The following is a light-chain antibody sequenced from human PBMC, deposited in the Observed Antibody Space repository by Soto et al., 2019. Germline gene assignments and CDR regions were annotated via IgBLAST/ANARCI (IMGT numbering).Light chain of an antibody. CDR3: AAWDDSLSGYVV. CDR2: DNN. Sequence: QSVLTQPPSASGTPGQRVTISCSGSSSNIGRNTVNWYQQLPGTAPKLLIYDNNQRPSGVPDRFSGSKPGTSASLAISGLQSEDEADYYCAAWDDSLSGYVVFGGGTKLTVL. CDR1: SSNIGRNT. J-gene: IGLJ2*01. V-gene: IGLV1-44*01.